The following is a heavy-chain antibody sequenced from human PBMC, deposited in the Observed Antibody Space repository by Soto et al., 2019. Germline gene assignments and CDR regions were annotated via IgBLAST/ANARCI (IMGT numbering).Heavy chain of an antibody. D-gene: IGHD5-12*01. V-gene: IGHV1-46*01. J-gene: IGHJ4*02. CDR1: GFTFTSYS. CDR3: ARDVRIDYHPSGQRETEY. Sequence: QVQLVQSGAEVKKPGASVTVSCKASGFTFTSYSIHWVRQAPGQGLEWMASINPGGGPTGYAQQFQGRVTLTRDTSTSTVYMDLRSLLSDDTAGYYCARDVRIDYHPSGQRETEYWGQGTLLTVSS. CDR2: INPGGGPT.